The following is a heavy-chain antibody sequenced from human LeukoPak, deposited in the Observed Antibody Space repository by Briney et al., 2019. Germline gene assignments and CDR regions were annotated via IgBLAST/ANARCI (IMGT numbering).Heavy chain of an antibody. CDR3: TTLFTYGSGSYGFDY. J-gene: IGHJ4*02. CDR1: GYTFTGYY. D-gene: IGHD3-10*01. Sequence: ASVKVSCKASGYTFTGYYMHWVRQAPGQGLEWMGWINPNSGGTNYAQKFQGRVTMTRDTSISTAYMELSRLRSDDTAVYYCTTLFTYGSGSYGFDYWGQGTLVTVSS. CDR2: INPNSGGT. V-gene: IGHV1-2*02.